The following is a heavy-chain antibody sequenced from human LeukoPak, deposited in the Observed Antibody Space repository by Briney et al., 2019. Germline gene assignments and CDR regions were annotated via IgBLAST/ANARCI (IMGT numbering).Heavy chain of an antibody. V-gene: IGHV3-9*01. CDR1: GFSFSSYR. Sequence: GGSLRLSCAASGFSFSSYRMNWVRQAPGKGLEWVSGISWNSGSIGYADSVKGRFTISRDNAKNSLYLQMNSLRAEDTALYYCAKDYYYDSSGYHDYWGQGTVVTVSS. CDR2: ISWNSGSI. D-gene: IGHD3-22*01. CDR3: AKDYYYDSSGYHDY. J-gene: IGHJ4*02.